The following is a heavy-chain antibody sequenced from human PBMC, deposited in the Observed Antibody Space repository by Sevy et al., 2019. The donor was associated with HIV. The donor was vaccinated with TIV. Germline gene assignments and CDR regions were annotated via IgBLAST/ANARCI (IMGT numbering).Heavy chain of an antibody. CDR3: TRGYYYGSSGYSDY. D-gene: IGHD3-22*01. CDR1: GFTFGDYA. Sequence: GGSLRLSCTGSGFTFGDYAMSWFRQAPGMGLEWVGFIRSKDYGGATENPASVKGRFTISRDDSKSIADLQMNSLKTEDTAVYYCTRGYYYGSSGYSDYWGQGTLVTVSS. V-gene: IGHV3-49*03. CDR2: IRSKDYGGAT. J-gene: IGHJ4*02.